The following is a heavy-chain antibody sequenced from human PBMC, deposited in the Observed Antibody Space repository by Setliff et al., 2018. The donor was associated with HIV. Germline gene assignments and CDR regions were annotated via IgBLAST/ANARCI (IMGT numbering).Heavy chain of an antibody. CDR1: GASISDSNSY. D-gene: IGHD6-13*01. Sequence: TLSLTCAVYGASISDSNSYWGWIRQPPGKRLEWIGYITYSGSTKYNPSLKSRVTISIDTSKNQSSLKLSSVTPADTAVYYCASHAPYTSSWNAAAFDIWGQGTMVTVSS. V-gene: IGHV4-61*01. CDR3: ASHAPYTSSWNAAAFDI. CDR2: ITYSGST. J-gene: IGHJ3*02.